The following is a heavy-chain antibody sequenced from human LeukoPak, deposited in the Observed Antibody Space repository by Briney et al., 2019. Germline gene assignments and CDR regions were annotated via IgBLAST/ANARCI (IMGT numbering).Heavy chain of an antibody. CDR3: ARIYGSGSYYVR. J-gene: IGHJ4*02. V-gene: IGHV4-34*01. D-gene: IGHD3-10*01. CDR2: ISHSGST. CDR1: GGSFSGYY. Sequence: SETLSLTCAVYGGSFSGYYWSWIRQPPGKGLEWIGEISHSGSTNYNPFLKSRVTISVDTSKNQFSLKLSSVTAADTAVYYCARIYGSGSYYVRWGQGTLVTVSS.